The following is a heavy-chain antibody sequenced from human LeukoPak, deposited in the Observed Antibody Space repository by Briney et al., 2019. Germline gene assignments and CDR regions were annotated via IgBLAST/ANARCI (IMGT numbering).Heavy chain of an antibody. D-gene: IGHD2-2*02. J-gene: IGHJ4*02. Sequence: SETLSLTCTVSGGSISSGSYYWSWIRQPAGKGLKWIGYIYYSGSTNYNPSLKSRVTISVDTSKNQFSLKLSSVTAADTAVYYCARASGYCSSTSCYTDHDYWGQGTLVTVSS. CDR2: IYYSGST. CDR1: GGSISSGSYY. V-gene: IGHV4-61*10. CDR3: ARASGYCSSTSCYTDHDY.